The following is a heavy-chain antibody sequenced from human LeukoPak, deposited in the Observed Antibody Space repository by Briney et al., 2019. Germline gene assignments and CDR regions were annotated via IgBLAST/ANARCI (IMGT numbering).Heavy chain of an antibody. CDR1: GFTFSSYS. V-gene: IGHV3-48*04. J-gene: IGHJ6*03. D-gene: IGHD2-8*01. Sequence: GGSLRLSCAASGFTFSSYSMNWVRQAPGKGLEWVSYISSSSSTIYYADSVKGRFIISRDNAKNSLYLQMNSLRAEDTAVYYCARTFEYCTNGVCYTRYYYYYYMDVWGKGTTVTVSS. CDR2: ISSSSSTI. CDR3: ARTFEYCTNGVCYTRYYYYYYMDV.